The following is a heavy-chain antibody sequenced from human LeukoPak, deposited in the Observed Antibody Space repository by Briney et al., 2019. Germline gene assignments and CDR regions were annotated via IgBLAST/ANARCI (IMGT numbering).Heavy chain of an antibody. CDR1: GGSISSGGYS. J-gene: IGHJ4*02. D-gene: IGHD6-13*01. V-gene: IGHV4-30-2*01. Sequence: SETLSLTCAVSGGSISSGGYSWSWIRQPPRKGLEWIGYIYHSGSTYYNPSLKSRVTISVDRSKNQFSLKLSSVTAADTAVYYCARDLSSSWDDYWGQGTLVTVSS. CDR3: ARDLSSSWDDY. CDR2: IYHSGST.